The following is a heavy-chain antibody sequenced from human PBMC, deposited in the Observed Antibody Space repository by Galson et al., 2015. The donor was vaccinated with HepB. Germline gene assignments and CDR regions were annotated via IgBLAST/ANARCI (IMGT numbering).Heavy chain of an antibody. CDR1: GYTFTSYA. Sequence: SVKVSCKASGYTFTSYAMHWVRQAPGQRLEWMGWINAGNGNTKYSQKFQGRVTITRDTSASTAYMELSSLRSEDTAVYYCATEYSSGWDEPGQFDYWGQGTLVTVSS. V-gene: IGHV1-3*01. CDR2: INAGNGNT. CDR3: ATEYSSGWDEPGQFDY. D-gene: IGHD6-19*01. J-gene: IGHJ4*02.